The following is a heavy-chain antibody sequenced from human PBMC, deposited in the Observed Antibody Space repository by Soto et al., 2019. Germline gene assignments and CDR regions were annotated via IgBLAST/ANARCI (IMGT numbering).Heavy chain of an antibody. D-gene: IGHD2-2*01. Sequence: SETLSLTCAVSRGSISSSNWWSWVRQPPGKGLEWIGEIYHSGSTNYNPSLKSRVTISVDKSKNQFSLKLSSVTAADTAVYYCAGIVVVPAAIDAGDYYYYMDVWGKGTTVTVSS. CDR1: RGSISSSNW. CDR3: AGIVVVPAAIDAGDYYYYMDV. V-gene: IGHV4-4*02. CDR2: IYHSGST. J-gene: IGHJ6*03.